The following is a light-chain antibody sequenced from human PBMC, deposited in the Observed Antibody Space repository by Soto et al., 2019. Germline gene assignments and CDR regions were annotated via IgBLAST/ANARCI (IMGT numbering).Light chain of an antibody. J-gene: IGLJ2*01. Sequence: QSALTQPASVSGSPGQSITISCTGTSSDVGGYNYVSWYQQHPGNAPRLMIYEVNNRPSGVPNRFSGSKSGNTASLTISGLQAEDEADYYCSSYTTSTSFILFGGGTKLTVL. V-gene: IGLV2-14*01. CDR1: SSDVGGYNY. CDR3: SSYTTSTSFIL. CDR2: EVN.